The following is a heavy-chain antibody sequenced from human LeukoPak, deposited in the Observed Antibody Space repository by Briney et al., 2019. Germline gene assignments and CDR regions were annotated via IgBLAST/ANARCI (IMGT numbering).Heavy chain of an antibody. V-gene: IGHV1-46*01. CDR1: GYTFTSYY. D-gene: IGHD3-9*01. CDR3: ARSGSHYDILTGYSIFDY. J-gene: IGHJ4*02. Sequence: GASVKVSCKASGYTFTSYYMHWVRQAPGQGLGWMGIINPSGGSTSYAQKFQGRVTMTRDMSTSTVYMELSSLRSEDTAVYYCARSGSHYDILTGYSIFDYWGQGTLVTVSS. CDR2: INPSGGST.